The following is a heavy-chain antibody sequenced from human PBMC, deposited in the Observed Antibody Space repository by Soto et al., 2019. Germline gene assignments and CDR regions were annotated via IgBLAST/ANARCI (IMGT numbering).Heavy chain of an antibody. J-gene: IGHJ4*02. D-gene: IGHD5-12*01. CDR1: GDSISSHNW. CDR3: AKYSGHDWVALDY. V-gene: IGHV4-4*02. CDR2: IYHGGST. Sequence: QVQLQESGPGLVKPSGTLSLTCAVSGDSISSHNWWTWVRQPPGRGLEWIGEIYHGGSTSYNPSLKSRVIISVDQSKNLFPLKLNSVTAADTAVYFCAKYSGHDWVALDYWGQGTLVTVSS.